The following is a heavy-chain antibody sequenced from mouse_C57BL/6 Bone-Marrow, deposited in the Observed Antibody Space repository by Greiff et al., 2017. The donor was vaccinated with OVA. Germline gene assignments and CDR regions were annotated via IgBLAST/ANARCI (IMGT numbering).Heavy chain of an antibody. CDR3: VRHGYYAMDY. CDR2: IRSKSNNYAT. V-gene: IGHV10-1*01. J-gene: IGHJ4*01. CDR1: GFSFNTYA. Sequence: EVMLVESGGGLVQPKGSLKLSCAASGFSFNTYAMNWVRQAPGKGLEWVARIRSKSNNYATYYADSVKDRFTISRDDSESMLYLQMNNLKNEDTAMYYCVRHGYYAMDYWGQGTSVTVSS.